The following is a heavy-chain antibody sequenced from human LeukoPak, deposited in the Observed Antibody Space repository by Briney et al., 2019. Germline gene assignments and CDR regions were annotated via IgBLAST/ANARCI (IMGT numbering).Heavy chain of an antibody. V-gene: IGHV3-7*04. J-gene: IGHJ4*02. CDR2: INQDGSDK. CDR1: GFAFSSYW. D-gene: IGHD3-16*01. Sequence: GGSLRLSCAASGFAFSSYWMTWVRQAPGKGLEWVANINQDGSDKYYVDSVNGRFRISRDNAKSSLDLEMNSLRAEDTAVYYCARAMSTFGGVRNYFDSWGQGTLVTVSS. CDR3: ARAMSTFGGVRNYFDS.